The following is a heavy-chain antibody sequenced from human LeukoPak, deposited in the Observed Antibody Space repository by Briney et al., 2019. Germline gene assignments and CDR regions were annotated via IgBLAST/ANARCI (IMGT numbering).Heavy chain of an antibody. CDR2: INHSGST. Sequence: PSETLSLTCAVYGGSFSGYYWSWIRQPPGKGLEWIGEINHSGSTNYNPSLKSRVTISVDTSKNQFSLKLSSVTAADTAVYYCARERIAAAGTVFDYWGQGTLVTVSS. J-gene: IGHJ4*02. D-gene: IGHD6-13*01. CDR3: ARERIAAAGTVFDY. V-gene: IGHV4-34*01. CDR1: GGSFSGYY.